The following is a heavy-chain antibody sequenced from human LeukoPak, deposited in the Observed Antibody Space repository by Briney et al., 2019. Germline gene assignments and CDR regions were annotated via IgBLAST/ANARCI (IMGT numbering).Heavy chain of an antibody. V-gene: IGHV4-39*01. J-gene: IGHJ4*02. D-gene: IGHD3-22*01. CDR3: ARHNSVIGCWDY. Sequence: SETLSLTCTVSGGSINSSSYWWGWIRQPPGKGLEWIGSIYYSGSTYYNPSLKTRVTISVDTSKNQFSLKLSSVTAADTAVYYCARHNSVIGCWDYWGQGTLVTVSS. CDR2: IYYSGST. CDR1: GGSINSSSYW.